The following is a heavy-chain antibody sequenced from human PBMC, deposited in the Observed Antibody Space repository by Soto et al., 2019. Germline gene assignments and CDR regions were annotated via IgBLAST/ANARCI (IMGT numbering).Heavy chain of an antibody. D-gene: IGHD3-10*01. Sequence: QVRLQESGPGLVRPSETLSLTCTASGVSISSAGYYWSWIRHHPGKGLEWIGTTFSSASTYYNPSLKSATSISVDTSKNQFSLNLSSVTAADTAVYYCASPSMLRGVIAFDQWGPGIHVTVSS. CDR3: ASPSMLRGVIAFDQ. CDR1: GVSISSAGYY. J-gene: IGHJ4*02. CDR2: TFSSAST. V-gene: IGHV4-31*01.